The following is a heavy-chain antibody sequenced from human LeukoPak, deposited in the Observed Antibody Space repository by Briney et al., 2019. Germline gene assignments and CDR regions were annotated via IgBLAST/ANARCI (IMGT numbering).Heavy chain of an antibody. CDR2: IYYSGST. Sequence: SQTLSLTCTVSGGSISSGGYYWSWIRQHPGKGLEWIGYIYYSGSTYYNPSLKSRVTISVDTSKNQFSLKLSSVTAADTAVYYCARGSPSSSWLYYYYYMDVWGKGTTVTVSS. CDR3: ARGSPSSSWLYYYYYMDV. D-gene: IGHD6-13*01. CDR1: GGSISSGGYY. J-gene: IGHJ6*03. V-gene: IGHV4-31*03.